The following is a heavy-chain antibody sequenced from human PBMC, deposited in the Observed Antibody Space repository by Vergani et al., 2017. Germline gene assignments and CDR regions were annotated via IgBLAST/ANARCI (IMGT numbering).Heavy chain of an antibody. D-gene: IGHD1-26*01. CDR3: AREDPGSYYCGSDV. J-gene: IGHJ6*01. Sequence: QVQLQESGPGLVKPSETLSLTCTVSGGSISRGSCYWWWLPQPSGKGLEWIGRIYTSGSTNYNPSLRSRVPISVDTSKNHFSLKLSSVTAAGTAVYYCAREDPGSYYCGSDVWGRG. CDR2: IYTSGST. V-gene: IGHV4-61*02. CDR1: GGSISRGSCY.